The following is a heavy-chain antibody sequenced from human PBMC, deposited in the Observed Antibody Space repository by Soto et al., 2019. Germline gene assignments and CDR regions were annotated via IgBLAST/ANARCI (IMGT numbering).Heavy chain of an antibody. J-gene: IGHJ6*02. CDR2: ISGSSTI. D-gene: IGHD3-16*01. Sequence: EVQLVESGGGLVQPGGSLRVSCAASGFTFSSYSINWVRQAPGKGLEWVSYISGSSTIYYADSVKGRFTISRDNAKNSLYLQMNILRDEDTAVYYCARVGLGLFGMDVWGQGTTATVSS. CDR1: GFTFSSYS. CDR3: ARVGLGLFGMDV. V-gene: IGHV3-48*02.